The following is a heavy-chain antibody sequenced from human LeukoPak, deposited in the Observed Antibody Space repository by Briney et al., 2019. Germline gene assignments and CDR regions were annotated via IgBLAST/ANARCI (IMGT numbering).Heavy chain of an antibody. V-gene: IGHV3-30-3*02. J-gene: IGHJ3*02. Sequence: GGSLRLSCAASGFTFSSYAMHWVRQAPGKGLEWVAVISYDGSNKYYADSVKGRFTISRDNSKNTLYLQMNSLRAEDTAVYYCAKTLRELSGGAFDIWGQGTMVTVSS. CDR2: ISYDGSNK. CDR3: AKTLRELSGGAFDI. D-gene: IGHD1-26*01. CDR1: GFTFSSYA.